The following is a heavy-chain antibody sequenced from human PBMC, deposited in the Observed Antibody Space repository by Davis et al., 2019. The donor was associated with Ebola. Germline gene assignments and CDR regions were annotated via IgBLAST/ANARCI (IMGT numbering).Heavy chain of an antibody. D-gene: IGHD3-22*01. CDR2: INAGNGNT. V-gene: IGHV1-3*01. Sequence: ASVKVSCKASGYTFTSYAMHWVHQAPGQRLEWMGWINAGNGNTKYSQKFQGRVTITRDTSASTAYMELSSLRSEDTAVYYCARDSSGWNWFDPWGQGTLVTVSS. CDR3: ARDSSGWNWFDP. CDR1: GYTFTSYA. J-gene: IGHJ5*02.